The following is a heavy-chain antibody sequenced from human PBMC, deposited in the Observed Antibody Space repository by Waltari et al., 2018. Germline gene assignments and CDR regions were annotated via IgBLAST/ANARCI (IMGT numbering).Heavy chain of an antibody. D-gene: IGHD6-19*01. V-gene: IGHV4-59*01. CDR1: GGSISSYY. J-gene: IGHJ6*02. CDR2: IYYSGST. CDR3: ARQALSSGWPYYYYGMDV. Sequence: QVQLQESGPGLVKPSETLSLTCTVSGGSISSYYWSWLRQPPGKGLEWIGYIYYSGSTNYNPSLKSRVTISVDTSKNQFSLKLSSVTAADTAVYYCARQALSSGWPYYYYGMDVWGQGTTVTVSS.